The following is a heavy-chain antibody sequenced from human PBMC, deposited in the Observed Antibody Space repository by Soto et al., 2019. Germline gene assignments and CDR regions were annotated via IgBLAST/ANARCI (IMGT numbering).Heavy chain of an antibody. CDR2: ISGDSITI. CDR1: GFTFSYYS. J-gene: IGHJ4*02. CDR3: AREISNRMDSDY. D-gene: IGHD3-3*02. Sequence: EVQLVESGGGLVHPGGSLRLYCAASGFTFSYYSLNWVRQAPGKGLEWVSYISGDSITIYYADSVKGRFTISRDNAKNSLYLQMNSLRAEDTSVYYCAREISNRMDSDYLGQGTLVTVSS. V-gene: IGHV3-48*01.